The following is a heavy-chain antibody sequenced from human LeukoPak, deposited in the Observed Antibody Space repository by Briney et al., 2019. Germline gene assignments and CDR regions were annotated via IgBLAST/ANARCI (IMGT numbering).Heavy chain of an antibody. CDR2: IYYSAST. CDR1: GASISSYY. V-gene: IGHV4-59*12. CDR3: ARGHSSSWVKKRHYFDY. D-gene: IGHD6-13*01. Sequence: SETLSLTCAVSGASISSYYWSWIRQSPGKGLEGSGYIYYSASTNYNPSVKSRGTISVDTSKNQFSLKLSSVTAADTAVYYCARGHSSSWVKKRHYFDYWGQGTLVTVSS. J-gene: IGHJ4*02.